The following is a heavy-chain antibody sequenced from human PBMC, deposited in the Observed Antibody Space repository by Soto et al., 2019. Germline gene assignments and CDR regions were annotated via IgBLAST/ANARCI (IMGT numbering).Heavy chain of an antibody. Sequence: ASVKVSCKASGYTFTSYGISWVRQAPGQGLEWMGWISAYNGNTNYAQKLQGRVTMTTDTSTSTAYMELRSLRSDDTAVYYCARDQLEAVADDQTHYYYSGMDVWGQGTTVTVSS. CDR1: GYTFTSYG. J-gene: IGHJ6*02. CDR3: ARDQLEAVADDQTHYYYSGMDV. CDR2: ISAYNGNT. V-gene: IGHV1-18*01. D-gene: IGHD6-19*01.